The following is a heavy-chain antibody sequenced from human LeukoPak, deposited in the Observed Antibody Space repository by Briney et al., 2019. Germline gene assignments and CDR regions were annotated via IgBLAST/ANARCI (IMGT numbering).Heavy chain of an antibody. Sequence: GGSLRLSCAASGSTFDDYAMHWVRQAPGKGLEWVSLISWDGDNTYYADSVKGRFTISRDNSKNSLYLQMNSLRAEDTALYYCAKDSGSGSYYPTNWFDPWGQGTLVTVSS. CDR1: GSTFDDYA. D-gene: IGHD3-10*01. V-gene: IGHV3-43D*03. J-gene: IGHJ5*02. CDR2: ISWDGDNT. CDR3: AKDSGSGSYYPTNWFDP.